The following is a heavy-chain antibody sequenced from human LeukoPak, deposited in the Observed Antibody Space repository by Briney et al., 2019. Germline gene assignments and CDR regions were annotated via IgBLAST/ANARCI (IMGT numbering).Heavy chain of an antibody. CDR3: ARDPPSYCSSTSCLYYYYYMDV. V-gene: IGHV3-23*01. CDR2: SGSGGST. Sequence: SGSGGSTYYADSVKGRFTISRDNSKNTLYLQMNSLRAEDTAVYYCARDPPSYCSSTSCLYYYYYMDVWGKGTTVTVSS. J-gene: IGHJ6*03. D-gene: IGHD2-2*01.